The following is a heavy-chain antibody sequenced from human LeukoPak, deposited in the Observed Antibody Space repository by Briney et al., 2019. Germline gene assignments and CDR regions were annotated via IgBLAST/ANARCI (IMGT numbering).Heavy chain of an antibody. CDR3: ARQGWLVPDH. CDR2: IYYSGST. D-gene: IGHD6-19*01. CDR1: GVSISSSSYY. J-gene: IGHJ4*02. V-gene: IGHV4-39*01. Sequence: SETLSLTCTVSGVSISSSSYYWGWIRQPPGKGLEWIGSIYYSGSTYYNPSLKSRVTISVDTSKNQFSLKLSSVTAADTAVYYCARQGWLVPDHWGQGTLVTVSS.